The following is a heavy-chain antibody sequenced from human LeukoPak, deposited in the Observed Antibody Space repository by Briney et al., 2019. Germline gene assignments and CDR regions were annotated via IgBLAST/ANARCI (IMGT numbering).Heavy chain of an antibody. D-gene: IGHD3-22*01. J-gene: IGHJ1*01. CDR3: ARGHYYDSSGYSRYFQH. CDR2: IIPILGIA. CDR1: GGTFSSYA. Sequence: GASVKVSCKASGGTFSSYAISWVRRAPGQGLEWMGRIIPILGIANYAQKFQGRVTITADKSTSTAYMELSSLRSEDTAVYYCARGHYYDSSGYSRYFQHWGQGTLVTVSS. V-gene: IGHV1-69*04.